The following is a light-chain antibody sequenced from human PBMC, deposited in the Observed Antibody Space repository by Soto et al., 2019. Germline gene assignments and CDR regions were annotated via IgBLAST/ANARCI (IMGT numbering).Light chain of an antibody. V-gene: IGLV2-14*01. Sequence: QSALTQPASVSGSPGQLITISCTGSSSDIGAYNYVSWYQQHPGKAPKLMIYDVTNRPSGLSNRFSGSKSGSTASLTISGLQAEDEADYYCSSYTSSRIRVFGGGTKLTVL. J-gene: IGLJ3*02. CDR3: SSYTSSRIRV. CDR1: SSDIGAYNY. CDR2: DVT.